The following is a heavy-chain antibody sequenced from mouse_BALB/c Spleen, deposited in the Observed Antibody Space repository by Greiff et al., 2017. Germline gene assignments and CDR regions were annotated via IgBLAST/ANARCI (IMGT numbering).Heavy chain of an antibody. D-gene: IGHD2-14*01. J-gene: IGHJ2*01. CDR3: ARYREIGRRYFDY. Sequence: VQLKESGPSLVKPSQTLSLTCSVTGDSITSGYWNWIRKFPGNKLEYMGYISYSGSTYYNPSLKSRISITRDTSKNQYYLQLNSGTTEDTATYYCARYREIGRRYFDYWGQGTTLTVSS. CDR1: GDSITSGY. CDR2: ISYSGST. V-gene: IGHV3-8*02.